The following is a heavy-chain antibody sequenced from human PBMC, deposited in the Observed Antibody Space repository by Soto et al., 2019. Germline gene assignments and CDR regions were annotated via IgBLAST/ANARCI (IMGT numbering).Heavy chain of an antibody. J-gene: IGHJ4*02. CDR1: VFTLTNYA. V-gene: IGHV3-23*01. CDR2: ISGSGGSI. Sequence: GGSLRLSCVASVFTLTNYAMTWVRQAPGKGLEWVSVISGSGGSIYYADSVKGRFSISRDTSRNTLYLHMNGLRAEDAALYYCARYVAPSPTVIRAFDYWGQGTLVTVSS. D-gene: IGHD1-1*01. CDR3: ARYVAPSPTVIRAFDY.